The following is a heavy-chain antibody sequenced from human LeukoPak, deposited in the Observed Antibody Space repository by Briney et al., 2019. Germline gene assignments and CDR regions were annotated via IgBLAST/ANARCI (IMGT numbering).Heavy chain of an antibody. J-gene: IGHJ4*02. V-gene: IGHV3-21*01. Sequence: GGSLRLSCAASGFTFSSYSMNWVRQAPGKGLERVSSISSSSSYIYYADSVKGRFTISRDNAKNSLYLQMNSLRAEDTAVYYCARDSGGYSGYVKRYYFDYWGQGTLVTVSS. CDR1: GFTFSSYS. CDR2: ISSSSSYI. D-gene: IGHD5-12*01. CDR3: ARDSGGYSGYVKRYYFDY.